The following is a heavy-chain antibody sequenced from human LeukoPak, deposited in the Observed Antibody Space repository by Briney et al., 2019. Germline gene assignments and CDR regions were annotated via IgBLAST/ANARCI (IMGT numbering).Heavy chain of an antibody. CDR3: ATASTVTTERGSVVRAFDI. Sequence: ASVKVSCKASGYTFTSYDINWVRQATGQGLEWMGWMNPNSGNTGYEQKFQGRVTMTRSTSISTAYMELSSLRSEDTAVYYCATASTVTTERGSVVRAFDIWGQGTMVTVSA. CDR2: MNPNSGNT. J-gene: IGHJ3*02. D-gene: IGHD4-17*01. V-gene: IGHV1-8*01. CDR1: GYTFTSYD.